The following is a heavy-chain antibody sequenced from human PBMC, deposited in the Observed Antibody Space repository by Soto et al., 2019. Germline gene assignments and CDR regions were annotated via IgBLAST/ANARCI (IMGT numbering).Heavy chain of an antibody. D-gene: IGHD3-3*01. CDR3: SRQGSDFWSGKPLYYMDV. CDR2: IRSKGNNYAT. J-gene: IGHJ6*03. Sequence: EVQLVESGGGLVQPGGSLKLSCAASGFTFSGSAMHWVRQASGKGLEWVGRIRSKGNNYATAYGASLKGRFTISRDDSKNTAYLQMNSLNTEDTAVYYCSRQGSDFWSGKPLYYMDVWGKGTTVTVSS. CDR1: GFTFSGSA. V-gene: IGHV3-73*01.